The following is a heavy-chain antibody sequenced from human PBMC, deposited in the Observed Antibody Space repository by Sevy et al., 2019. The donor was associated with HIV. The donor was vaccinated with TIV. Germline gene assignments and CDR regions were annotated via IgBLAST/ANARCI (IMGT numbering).Heavy chain of an antibody. CDR2: ISAYNGNT. CDR3: ARARRHDYGDYVDY. J-gene: IGHJ4*02. V-gene: IGHV1-18*01. CDR1: GYTFTIYG. Sequence: ASVKVSCKASGYTFTIYGISWVRQAPGQGLEWMGWISAYNGNTNYAQKLQGRVTMTTDTSTSTAYMELRSLRSDDTAVYYCARARRHDYGDYVDYWGQGTLVTVSS. D-gene: IGHD4-17*01.